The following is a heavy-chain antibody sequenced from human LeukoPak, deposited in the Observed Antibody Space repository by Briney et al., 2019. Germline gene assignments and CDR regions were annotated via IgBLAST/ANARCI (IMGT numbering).Heavy chain of an antibody. CDR2: IFYSGSA. CDR1: GGSITSDENS. CDR3: ARATRSRSGGYNFDS. J-gene: IGHJ5*01. Sequence: SETLSLTCTVSGGSITSDENSWSWIRQPPGKGLEWLGYIFYSGSAYSNPSLESRGTISVDTSKNQFSLKLQSLTAADTAVYYCARATRSRSGGYNFDSWGQGTLVTVSS. D-gene: IGHD2-15*01. V-gene: IGHV4-30-4*01.